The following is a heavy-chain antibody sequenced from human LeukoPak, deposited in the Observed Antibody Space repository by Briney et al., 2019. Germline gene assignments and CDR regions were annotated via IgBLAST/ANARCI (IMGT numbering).Heavy chain of an antibody. Sequence: GGSLRLSCAASGFTFSSYSMNWVRQAPGKGLEWVSSISSSSSYIYYADSVKGRFTISRDNAKNSLYLQMNSLKAEDTAVYYRARGWGAAAATPRGYWGQGTLVTVSS. CDR3: ARGWGAAAATPRGY. J-gene: IGHJ4*02. CDR2: ISSSSSYI. V-gene: IGHV3-21*01. D-gene: IGHD6-13*01. CDR1: GFTFSSYS.